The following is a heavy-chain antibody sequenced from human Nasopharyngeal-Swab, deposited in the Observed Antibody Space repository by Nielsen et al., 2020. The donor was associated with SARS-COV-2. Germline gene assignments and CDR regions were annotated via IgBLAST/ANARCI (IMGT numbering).Heavy chain of an antibody. V-gene: IGHV4-34*01. D-gene: IGHD4/OR15-4a*01. CDR1: GGSFSGYY. Sequence: SETLSLTCAVYGGSFSGYYWSWIRQPPGKGLEWIGEINHSGSTNYNPSLKSRVTISVDTSKNQFSLKLSSVTAADTAVYYCARGRGLSWFDPWGQGTLVTVSS. CDR2: INHSGST. J-gene: IGHJ5*02. CDR3: ARGRGLSWFDP.